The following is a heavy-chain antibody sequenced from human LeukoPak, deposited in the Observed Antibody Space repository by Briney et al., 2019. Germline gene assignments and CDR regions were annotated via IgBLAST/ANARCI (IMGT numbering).Heavy chain of an antibody. D-gene: IGHD3-3*01. Sequence: PSETLSLTCTVSGGSISSYYWSWIRQPPGKGLEWIGYIYYSGSTNYNPSLKSRVTISVDTSKNQFSLKLSSVIAADTAVYYCARDVWSGYLSNYYYYYMDVWGKGTTVTVSS. V-gene: IGHV4-59*01. J-gene: IGHJ6*03. CDR2: IYYSGST. CDR3: ARDVWSGYLSNYYYYYMDV. CDR1: GGSISSYY.